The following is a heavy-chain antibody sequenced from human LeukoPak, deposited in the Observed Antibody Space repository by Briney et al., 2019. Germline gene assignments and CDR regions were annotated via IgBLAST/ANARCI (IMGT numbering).Heavy chain of an antibody. CDR1: GYTLTELS. Sequence: ASVKVSCTVSGYTLTELSMHWVRQAPGQGLEWMGIINPSGGSTSYAQKFQGRVTMTRDTSTSTVYMELSSLKSEDTAVYYCARIGSGKTHFDYWGQGTLVTVSS. J-gene: IGHJ4*02. D-gene: IGHD3-3*01. CDR3: ARIGSGKTHFDY. V-gene: IGHV1-46*01. CDR2: INPSGGST.